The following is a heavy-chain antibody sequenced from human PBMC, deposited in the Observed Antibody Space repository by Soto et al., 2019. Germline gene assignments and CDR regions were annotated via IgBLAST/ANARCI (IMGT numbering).Heavy chain of an antibody. CDR2: IYYSGST. V-gene: IGHV4-39*01. CDR3: ARRGSSWSNPFDY. D-gene: IGHD6-13*01. J-gene: IGHJ4*02. CDR1: GGSIRSSTYY. Sequence: SETLSLTCTVSGGSIRSSTYYWGWIRQPPGKGLEWIGNIYYSGSTHYNPSLKSQVTISVDTAKNQFSLKLSSVTAADTAVYYWARRGSSWSNPFDYWGQGTLVTVS.